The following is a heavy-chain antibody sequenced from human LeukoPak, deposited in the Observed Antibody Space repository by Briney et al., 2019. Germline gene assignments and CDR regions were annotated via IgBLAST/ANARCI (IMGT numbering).Heavy chain of an antibody. CDR2: ISSDGGST. V-gene: IGHV3-64D*06. J-gene: IGHJ4*02. Sequence: GGSLRLSCSASGFTFSSYAMHWVRQAPGKGLEYVSAISSDGGSTYNADSVKGRFTISRDNSKNTLYLQMSSLRAEDTAVYYCVKSYSGSRYRGADYWGQGTLVTVSS. D-gene: IGHD6-13*01. CDR1: GFTFSSYA. CDR3: VKSYSGSRYRGADY.